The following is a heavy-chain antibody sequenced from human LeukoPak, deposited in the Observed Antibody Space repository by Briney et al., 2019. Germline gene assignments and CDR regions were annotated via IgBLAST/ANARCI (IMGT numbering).Heavy chain of an antibody. V-gene: IGHV3-53*01. CDR3: AKLGFQPIYSYDVYFQH. D-gene: IGHD5-18*01. CDR2: IYSGGST. CDR1: GFTVSSNY. J-gene: IGHJ1*01. Sequence: PGGSLRLSCAASGFTVSSNYMSWVRQAPGKGLEWVSVIYSGGSTYYADSVKGRFTISRDNSKNTLYLQMNSLRAEDTAVYYCAKLGFQPIYSYDVYFQHWGQGTLVTVSS.